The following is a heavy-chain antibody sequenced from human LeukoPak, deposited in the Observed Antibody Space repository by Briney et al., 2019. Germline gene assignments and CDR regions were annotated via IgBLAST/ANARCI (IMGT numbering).Heavy chain of an antibody. CDR1: GYTFTGYY. CDR2: ISAYNGNT. CDR3: ARKINYGSGSYTDY. V-gene: IGHV1-18*04. Sequence: ASVKVSCKASGYTFTGYYMHWVRQAPGQGLEWMGWISAYNGNTNYAQKLQGRVTMTTDTSTSTAYMELRSLRSDDTAVYYCARKINYGSGSYTDYWGQGTLVTVSS. J-gene: IGHJ4*02. D-gene: IGHD3-10*01.